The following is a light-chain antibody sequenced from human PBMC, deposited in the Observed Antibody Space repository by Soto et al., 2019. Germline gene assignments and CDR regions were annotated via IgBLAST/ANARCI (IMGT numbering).Light chain of an antibody. J-gene: IGKJ5*01. CDR2: GTS. CDR3: QHYNNWPIT. Sequence: EIVRTQSPASLSVSPGESVTLSCRASQSVASNLAWYQQKPGQAPRLLIYGTSTRATGVPARFSGSGSGTDFTLTISSLQAADFAAYHCQHYNNWPITFGQGTRLEIK. CDR1: QSVASN. V-gene: IGKV3-15*01.